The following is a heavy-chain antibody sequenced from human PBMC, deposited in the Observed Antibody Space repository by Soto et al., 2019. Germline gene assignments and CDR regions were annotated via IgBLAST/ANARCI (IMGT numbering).Heavy chain of an antibody. CDR1: GFTFSSSS. CDR2: ISSSSSYI. V-gene: IGHV3-21*01. CDR3: ARDGIVVVAAAYYYYDMDV. J-gene: IGHJ6*03. Sequence: SLRLSCAASGFTFSSSSMNWVRQAPGKGLEWVSSISSSSSYIYYADSVKGRFTISRDNAKNSLYLQMNSPRAEDTAVYYCARDGIVVVAAAYYYYDMDVWGKGSAVSVA. D-gene: IGHD2-15*01.